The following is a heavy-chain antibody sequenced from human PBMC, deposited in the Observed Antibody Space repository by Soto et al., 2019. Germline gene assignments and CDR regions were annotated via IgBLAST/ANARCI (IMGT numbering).Heavy chain of an antibody. V-gene: IGHV3-21*06. Sequence: GGSLRLSCAASGFTFSSYSMNWVRQAPGKGLEWVSSISSSSSYIYYADSVKGRFNISRDNAKNSLYLQMNSLRAEDKAVYYCARALLMGSSQKDIVVVPAALDYMDVWGKGTTVTVSS. J-gene: IGHJ6*03. CDR1: GFTFSSYS. CDR3: ARALLMGSSQKDIVVVPAALDYMDV. CDR2: ISSSSSYI. D-gene: IGHD2-2*01.